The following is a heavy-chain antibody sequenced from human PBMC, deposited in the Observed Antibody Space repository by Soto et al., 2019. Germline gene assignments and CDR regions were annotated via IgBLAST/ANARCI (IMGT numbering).Heavy chain of an antibody. CDR1: GGTFSSYA. V-gene: IGHV1-69*13. CDR2: IIPIFGTA. CDR3: ARCMETYYYYAMDV. Sequence: ASVKVSCKASGGTFSSYAISWVRQAPGQGLEWMGGIIPIFGTANYAQKFQGRVTITADESTSTAYMELSSLRSEDTAVYYCARCMETYYYYAMDVWGQGPTGTGSS. D-gene: IGHD2-8*01. J-gene: IGHJ6*02.